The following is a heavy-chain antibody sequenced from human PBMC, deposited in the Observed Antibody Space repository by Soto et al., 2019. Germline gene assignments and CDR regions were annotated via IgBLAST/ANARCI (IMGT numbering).Heavy chain of an antibody. J-gene: IGHJ3*02. Sequence: EGSLRLSCAASGGTFSGSAMHWVRQASGKGLEWVGRIRSKANGYATAYAASVKGRFTISRDDSKNTAYLQMNSLKTEDTAVYYCTRPRDCSGGSCSRDIWGQGTMVTVSS. CDR1: GGTFSGSA. V-gene: IGHV3-73*01. CDR3: TRPRDCSGGSCSRDI. CDR2: IRSKANGYAT. D-gene: IGHD2-15*01.